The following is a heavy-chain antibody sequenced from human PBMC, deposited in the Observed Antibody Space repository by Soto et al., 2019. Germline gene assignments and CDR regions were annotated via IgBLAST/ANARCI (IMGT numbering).Heavy chain of an antibody. CDR2: ISSSSSTI. CDR1: GFTFSSYS. J-gene: IGHJ4*02. D-gene: IGHD4-17*01. Sequence: EVQLVESGGGLVQPGGSLRLSCAASGFTFSSYSMNWVRQAPGKGLEWVSYISSSSSTIYYADSVKGRFTISRDKAKNALDLQMNSLRAEDTAGYYCARDSATGTTCNYWGQGTLVTVSS. CDR3: ARDSATGTTCNY. V-gene: IGHV3-48*01.